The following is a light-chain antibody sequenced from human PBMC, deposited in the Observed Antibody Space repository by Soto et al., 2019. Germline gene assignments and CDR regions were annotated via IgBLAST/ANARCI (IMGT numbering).Light chain of an antibody. J-gene: IGKJ5*01. Sequence: VLMTQAPLSLPVTLGQPASISCRSNQSLVHSDGIAYFSWFQQRPGRSPRRLIYKVSNRDSGVPARFSGSGSGTDFALKISRVEAEDVGVYYCMQGTHWPITFGQGRRLEIK. V-gene: IGKV2-30*02. CDR1: QSLVHSDGIAY. CDR2: KVS. CDR3: MQGTHWPIT.